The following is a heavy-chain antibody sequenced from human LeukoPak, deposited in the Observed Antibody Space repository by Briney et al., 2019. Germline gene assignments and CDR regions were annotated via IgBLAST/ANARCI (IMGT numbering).Heavy chain of an antibody. CDR2: IYHSGST. CDR1: GGPISSSNW. CDR3: ARGVTYYDILTGYRNWFDP. V-gene: IGHV4-4*02. J-gene: IGHJ5*02. Sequence: SGTLSLTCAVSGGPISSSNWWSWVRQPPGKGLEWIGKIYHSGSTNYNPSLKSRVTISGDKSKNQFSLKLSSVTAADTAVYYCARGVTYYDILTGYRNWFDPWGQGTLVTVSS. D-gene: IGHD3-9*01.